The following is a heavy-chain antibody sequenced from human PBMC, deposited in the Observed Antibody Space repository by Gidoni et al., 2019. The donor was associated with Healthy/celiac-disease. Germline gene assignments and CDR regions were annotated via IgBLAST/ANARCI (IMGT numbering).Heavy chain of an antibody. Sequence: QVQLQQWGAGLLKPSETLSLTCAVYGGSFSGYYWSWIRQPPGKGLEWIGEINHSGSTNYNPSLKSRVTISVDTSKNQFSLKLSSVTAADTAVYYCARRIGYSSGWTTRQSYWYFDLWGRGTLVTVSS. D-gene: IGHD6-19*01. V-gene: IGHV4-34*01. CDR2: INHSGST. J-gene: IGHJ2*01. CDR1: GGSFSGYY. CDR3: ARRIGYSSGWTTRQSYWYFDL.